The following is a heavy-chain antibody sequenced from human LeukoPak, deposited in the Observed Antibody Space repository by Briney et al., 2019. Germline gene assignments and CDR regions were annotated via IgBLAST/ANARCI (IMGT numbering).Heavy chain of an antibody. Sequence: GGSLRLSCAASGFTFSSNLMHWVRQGPGKGLVWVSHINSDGRSTRYADSVKGRFAISRDNAKNTLYLQMNSLRAEDTAVYFCARDLSGAIDYWGQGTQVTVSS. CDR2: INSDGRST. CDR3: ARDLSGAIDY. J-gene: IGHJ4*02. D-gene: IGHD3-10*01. V-gene: IGHV3-74*01. CDR1: GFTFSSNL.